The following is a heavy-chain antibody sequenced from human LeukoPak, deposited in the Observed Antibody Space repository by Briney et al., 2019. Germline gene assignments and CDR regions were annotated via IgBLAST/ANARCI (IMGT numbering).Heavy chain of an antibody. D-gene: IGHD3-16*01. V-gene: IGHV4-59*01. CDR3: ARGLGGYDD. Sequence: SETLFLTCTVSGGSISSYYWNWIRQPPGKGLEWIGYIYYSGSTNYNPSLKSRVTISVDTSKNQFSLKLSSVTAADTAVYYCARGLGGYDDWGQGTLVTVSS. CDR2: IYYSGST. CDR1: GGSISSYY. J-gene: IGHJ4*02.